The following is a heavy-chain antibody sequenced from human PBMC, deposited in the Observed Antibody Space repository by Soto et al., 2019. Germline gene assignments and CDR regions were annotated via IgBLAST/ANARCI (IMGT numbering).Heavy chain of an antibody. Sequence: QLQLQESGPGLVKPSETLSLTCTVSGGSISTSNYYWGWIRQPPGKGLEWIGSIYYSGGTYYNLSLKSRLTISVDTSKKQFPLKLSSVTAADTAVYYCARFHDYGDRGSYFDYWGQGTLVTVSS. CDR1: GGSISTSNYY. D-gene: IGHD4-17*01. J-gene: IGHJ4*02. CDR2: IYYSGGT. CDR3: ARFHDYGDRGSYFDY. V-gene: IGHV4-39*01.